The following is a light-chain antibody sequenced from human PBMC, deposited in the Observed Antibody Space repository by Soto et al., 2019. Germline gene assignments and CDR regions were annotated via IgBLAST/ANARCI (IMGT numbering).Light chain of an antibody. Sequence: EIVMTQSTATLSLSPGEGATLSCRDSQNMRSNLAWYQQKCGQASRLLIYGASIRATGIPARFSGSGSGTEFTLTITSLQSEDFAVYYCQHYGNWPQRYTFGQGTKREIK. CDR1: QNMRSN. V-gene: IGKV3-15*01. CDR2: GAS. J-gene: IGKJ2*01. CDR3: QHYGNWPQRYT.